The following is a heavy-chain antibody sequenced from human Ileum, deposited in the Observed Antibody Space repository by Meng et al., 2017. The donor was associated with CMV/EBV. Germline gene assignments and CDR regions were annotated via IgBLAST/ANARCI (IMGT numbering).Heavy chain of an antibody. CDR3: AKDKGLRFLEWLTY. J-gene: IGHJ4*02. Sequence: GESLKISCAASGFTFRTYDMHWVRQATGKGLEWVSAIDTAGDTYYAGSVKGRFTISRENAKNSLYLQMNSLRTEDTAVYYCAKDKGLRFLEWLTYWGRGTLVTVSS. CDR1: GFTFRTYD. D-gene: IGHD3-3*01. CDR2: IDTAGDT. V-gene: IGHV3-13*01.